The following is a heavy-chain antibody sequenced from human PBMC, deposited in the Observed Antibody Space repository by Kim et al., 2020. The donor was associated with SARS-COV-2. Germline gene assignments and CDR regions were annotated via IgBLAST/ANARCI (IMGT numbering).Heavy chain of an antibody. CDR1: GGSLNRDDIC. J-gene: IGHJ5*02. D-gene: IGHD3-9*01. Sequence: SETLSLTCNVSGGSLNRDDICWIWIRQSPGKGLEWIGYTYYCGVTLYNPSLKSRLTISVDKSNNQFSLTLSSVTAADTAVYYCARTHENYDSWYDPWGPGTLVTVSS. CDR3: ARTHENYDSWYDP. V-gene: IGHV4-30-4*01. CDR2: TYYCGVT.